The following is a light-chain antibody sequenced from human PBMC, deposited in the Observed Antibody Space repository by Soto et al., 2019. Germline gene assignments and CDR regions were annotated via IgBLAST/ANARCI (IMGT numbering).Light chain of an antibody. CDR2: EGN. Sequence: QSALTQPASVSGSPGQSITISCTGTSSDVGNYNLVSWYQQHPVKAPKLMIYEGNKRPSGVSNRFSGSKIGNTASLTISGLQAEDESEYYCCSYAGSSVWVFGGGTKITVL. V-gene: IGLV2-23*01. CDR1: SSDVGNYNL. CDR3: CSYAGSSVWV. J-gene: IGLJ3*02.